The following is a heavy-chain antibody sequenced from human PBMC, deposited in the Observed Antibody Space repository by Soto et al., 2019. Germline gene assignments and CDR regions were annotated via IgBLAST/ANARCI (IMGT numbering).Heavy chain of an antibody. Sequence: EVQLVESGGVLDQPGGSLRLSCVASGLTFSDHYMDWVRQAPGKGLEWVGRSRNKAKSYTTDYAVSVKGRFTISRDDSMSSVLLQMNSLETEDTAVYYCVRAARSGTTHFDYWGQGTLVTVSS. J-gene: IGHJ4*02. D-gene: IGHD1-7*01. CDR2: SRNKAKSYTT. V-gene: IGHV3-72*01. CDR1: GLTFSDHY. CDR3: VRAARSGTTHFDY.